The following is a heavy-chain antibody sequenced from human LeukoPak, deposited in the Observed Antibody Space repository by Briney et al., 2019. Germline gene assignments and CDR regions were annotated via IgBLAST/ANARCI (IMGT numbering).Heavy chain of an antibody. D-gene: IGHD1-26*01. CDR3: GKKDYVLSVYARGGSFDF. CDR1: RFSFCVFA. V-gene: IGHV3-23*01. CDR2: ISGNGRST. J-gene: IGHJ2*01. Sequence: GGSLRLSCALSRFSFCVFATRGGRQAPGKGLEWVSTISGNGRSTYYGDSVKGRFTISRDNSKNTLSLQMNSLRAEDSALSNCGKKDYVLSVYARGGSFDFWGWGNVVTVSA.